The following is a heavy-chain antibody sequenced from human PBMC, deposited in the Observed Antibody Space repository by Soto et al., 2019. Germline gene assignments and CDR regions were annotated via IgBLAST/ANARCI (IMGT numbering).Heavy chain of an antibody. Sequence: KASETLSLTCAVYGGSFSGYYWSWIRQPPGKGLEWIGEINHSGSTNYNPSLKSRVTISVDASENQFSLKLSSVTAADTAVYYCARTGNYYDSSGYLHWGQGXLVTVYS. CDR2: INHSGST. CDR1: GGSFSGYY. CDR3: ARTGNYYDSSGYLH. D-gene: IGHD3-22*01. J-gene: IGHJ4*02. V-gene: IGHV4-34*01.